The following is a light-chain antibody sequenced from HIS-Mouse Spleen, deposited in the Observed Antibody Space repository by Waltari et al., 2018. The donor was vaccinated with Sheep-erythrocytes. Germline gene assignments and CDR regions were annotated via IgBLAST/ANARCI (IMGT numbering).Light chain of an antibody. V-gene: IGKV3-11*01. Sequence: EIVLTQSPATLSLSPGERATLSCRASQSVSSSLAWYQQKPGQAPRLLIYDASNRATVIPARFSGSGSGTDFTLTISSLEPEDFAVYYCQQRSNWYTFGQGTKLEIK. J-gene: IGKJ2*01. CDR3: QQRSNWYT. CDR2: DAS. CDR1: QSVSSS.